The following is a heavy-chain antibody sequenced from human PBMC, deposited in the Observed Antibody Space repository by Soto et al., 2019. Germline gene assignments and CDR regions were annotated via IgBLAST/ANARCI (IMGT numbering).Heavy chain of an antibody. J-gene: IGHJ4*02. CDR3: ASHRWDITGTTRVYYFDY. CDR2: IKSKTDGGTT. CDR1: DFSFSNAW. V-gene: IGHV3-15*07. Sequence: EVQLVESGGGLVKPGESLRLSCAASDFSFSNAWMNWVRQAPGRGLEWVGRIKSKTDGGTTDYAAPVRGRFTISRDDSKNTVYMLMNSLETEDTAVYYCASHRWDITGTTRVYYFDYWGQGTPVTVSS. D-gene: IGHD1-7*01.